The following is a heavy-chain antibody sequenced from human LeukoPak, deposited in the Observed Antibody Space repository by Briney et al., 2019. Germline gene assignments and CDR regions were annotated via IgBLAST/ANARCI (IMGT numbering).Heavy chain of an antibody. J-gene: IGHJ4*02. CDR1: GFSFSAAW. CDR3: VNLGYSD. D-gene: IGHD5-12*01. Sequence: PGGSLRLSCEASGFSFSAAWMTWVRQAPGKGLEWVATIKNDGSDKYYVDSVKGRFTLSRDNAKNLVYLQMNSLRVEDTAVYYCVNLGYSDGGQGTLDTLSS. V-gene: IGHV3-7*01. CDR2: IKNDGSDK.